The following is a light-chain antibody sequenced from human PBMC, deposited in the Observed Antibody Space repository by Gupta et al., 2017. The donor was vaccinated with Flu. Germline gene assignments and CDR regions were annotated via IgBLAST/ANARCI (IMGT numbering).Light chain of an antibody. Sequence: SSELTQDPAVSVALGQTVRITCQGDSLRSNYASWYQQKLGQAPVLVIYGKNNRPSGIPDRFFGSSSGNTASLTITGAQAEDEADYYCNSRDSSGKHVVFGGGTRLTVL. V-gene: IGLV3-19*01. CDR2: GKN. CDR1: SLRSNY. J-gene: IGLJ2*01. CDR3: NSRDSSGKHVV.